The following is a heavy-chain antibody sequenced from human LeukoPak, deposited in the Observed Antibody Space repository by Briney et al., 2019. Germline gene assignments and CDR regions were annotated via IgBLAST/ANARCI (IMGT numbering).Heavy chain of an antibody. V-gene: IGHV1-69*05. D-gene: IGHD3-22*01. Sequence: ASVKVSCKASGGTFSSYAISWVRQAPGQGLEWMGRIIPIFGTANYAQKFQGRVMITTDESTSTAYMELSSLRSEDTAVYYCARDFDYYDSSGYLVGWGQGTLVTVSS. CDR2: IIPIFGTA. CDR1: GGTFSSYA. CDR3: ARDFDYYDSSGYLVG. J-gene: IGHJ4*02.